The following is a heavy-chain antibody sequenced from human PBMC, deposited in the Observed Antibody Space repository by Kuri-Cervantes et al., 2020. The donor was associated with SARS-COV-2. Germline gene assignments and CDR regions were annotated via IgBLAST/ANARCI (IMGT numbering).Heavy chain of an antibody. CDR1: GFTFDDYA. D-gene: IGHD3-22*01. J-gene: IGHJ3*02. CDR3: ARLGTYYYDSSGYYNGAFDI. CDR2: INSDGSST. Sequence: GESLKISCAASGFTFDDYAMHWVRQAPGKGLVWVSRINSDGSSTSYADSVKGRFTISRDNAKNSLYLQMNSLRAEDTAVYYCARLGTYYYDSSGYYNGAFDIWGQGTMVTVSS. V-gene: IGHV3-74*01.